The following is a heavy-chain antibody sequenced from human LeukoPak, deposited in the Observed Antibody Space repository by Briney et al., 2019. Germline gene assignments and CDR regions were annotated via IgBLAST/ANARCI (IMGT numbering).Heavy chain of an antibody. D-gene: IGHD4-17*01. CDR1: GFTFSSYE. CDR3: ARGTTVTRFDP. CDR2: ISSSGSTI. V-gene: IGHV3-48*03. J-gene: IGHJ5*02. Sequence: GGSLRLSCAASGFTFSSYEMNWVRQAPGKGLEWVSYISSSGSTIYYADSVKGRFTISRDNAKNSLYLQMNSLRAEDTAVYYCARGTTVTRFDPWGQGTLVTVSS.